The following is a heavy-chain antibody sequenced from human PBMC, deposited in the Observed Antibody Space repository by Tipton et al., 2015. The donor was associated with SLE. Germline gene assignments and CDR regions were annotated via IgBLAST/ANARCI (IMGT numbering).Heavy chain of an antibody. CDR3: ARDLEWLFGWFDP. D-gene: IGHD3-3*01. J-gene: IGHJ5*02. V-gene: IGHV4-59*11. CDR1: GGSISSHY. Sequence: TLSLTCTVSGGSISSHYWSWIRQPPGKGLEWIGYIYYSGSTNYNPSLKSRVTMSVDTSKNQFSLKLSSVTAADTAVYYCARDLEWLFGWFDPWGQGTLVTVSS. CDR2: IYYSGST.